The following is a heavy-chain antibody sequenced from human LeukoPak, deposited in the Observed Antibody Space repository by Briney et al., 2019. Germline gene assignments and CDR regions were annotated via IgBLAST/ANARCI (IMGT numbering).Heavy chain of an antibody. Sequence: PGGSLRLSCAASGFTVSSNYMSLGRQAPGKGLEGVSVIYSGCSTYYADSVKCRFTISRDNSKNTLYLQMESLIDDDTPGYYCVXXXXXXXXXXXXGSWXXXXLVXVSS. D-gene: IGHD3-16*01. CDR1: GFTVSSNY. V-gene: IGHV3-53*01. J-gene: IGHJ5*02. CDR3: VXXXXXXXXXXXXGS. CDR2: IYSGCST.